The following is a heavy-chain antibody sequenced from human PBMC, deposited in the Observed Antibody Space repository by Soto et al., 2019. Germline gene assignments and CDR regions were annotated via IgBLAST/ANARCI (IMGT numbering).Heavy chain of an antibody. V-gene: IGHV3-15*07. CDR3: TTGEAYDSSDYYPDAFDI. J-gene: IGHJ3*02. CDR1: GFTFSNAW. CDR2: IKSKTDGGTT. D-gene: IGHD3-22*01. Sequence: GGSLRLSCAASGFTFSNAWMNWVRQAPGKGLEWVGRIKSKTDGGTTDYAAPVKGRFTISRDDSKSTLYLQMNSLKTEDTAVYYCTTGEAYDSSDYYPDAFDIWGQGTMVTVSS.